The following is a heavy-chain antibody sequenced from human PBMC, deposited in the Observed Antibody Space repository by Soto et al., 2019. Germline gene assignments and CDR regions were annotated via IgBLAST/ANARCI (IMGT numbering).Heavy chain of an antibody. CDR3: VGGRDYYYMDV. D-gene: IGHD2-15*01. CDR2: IDHSGST. CDR1: GGSFSGYY. V-gene: IGHV4-34*01. J-gene: IGHJ6*03. Sequence: QVQLQQWGAGLLKPSETLSLTCTVYGGSFSGYYWSWIRQAPEKGLEWIGEIDHSGSTNYNPSLKSRVTISVDTSKNQFSLNLKSVTAADTAVYFCVGGRDYYYMDVWGKGTTVTVSS.